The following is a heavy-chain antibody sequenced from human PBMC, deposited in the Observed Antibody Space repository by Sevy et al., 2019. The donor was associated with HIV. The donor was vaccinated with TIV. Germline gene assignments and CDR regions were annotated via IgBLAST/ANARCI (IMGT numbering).Heavy chain of an antibody. D-gene: IGHD6-19*01. CDR3: ARSIAVVGVDY. Sequence: GESLKISCAASGFTFSDYYMSWIRQAPGKGLEWVSYISSSSSYTNYADSVKGRFTISRDNAKNSLYLQMNSLRAEDTAVYYCARSIAVVGVDYWGQGTLVTISS. V-gene: IGHV3-11*06. CDR1: GFTFSDYY. CDR2: ISSSSSYT. J-gene: IGHJ4*02.